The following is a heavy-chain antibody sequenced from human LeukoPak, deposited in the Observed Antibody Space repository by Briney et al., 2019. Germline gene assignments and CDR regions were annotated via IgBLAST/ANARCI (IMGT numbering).Heavy chain of an antibody. V-gene: IGHV1-2*02. CDR1: GYTFTGYY. J-gene: IGHJ3*02. Sequence: ASVKVSCKASGYTFTGYYMHWVRQAPGQGLEWMGWINPNSGGTNYAQKFQGRVTMTRDTFISTAYMELSRLRSDDTAVYYCARETYYYDSSGPSDAFDIWGQGAMVTVSS. CDR3: ARETYYYDSSGPSDAFDI. CDR2: INPNSGGT. D-gene: IGHD3-22*01.